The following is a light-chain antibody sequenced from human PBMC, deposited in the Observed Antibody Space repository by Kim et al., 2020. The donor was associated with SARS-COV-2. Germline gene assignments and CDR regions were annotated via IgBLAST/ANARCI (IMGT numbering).Light chain of an antibody. CDR3: QVWDSSSDHPHWV. CDR2: YDS. J-gene: IGLJ3*02. Sequence: GKTDRITCGGNNMGSKSVHWYQQKPGQAPVLVIYYDSDRPSGIPERFSGSNSGNTATLTISRVEAGDEADYYCQVWDSSSDHPHWVFGGGTQLTVL. V-gene: IGLV3-21*04. CDR1: NMGSKS.